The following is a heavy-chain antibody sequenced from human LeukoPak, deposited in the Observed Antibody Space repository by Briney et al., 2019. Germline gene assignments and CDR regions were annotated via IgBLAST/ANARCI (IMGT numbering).Heavy chain of an antibody. J-gene: IGHJ6*02. CDR2: LFTDGTT. CDR3: ARDRPYYDKGDMDV. Sequence: PGGSLRLSCAASGFSVSGHYMSWVRQAPGKGLQWVSILFTDGTTYYADSVRGRFAISRDSYRNTLYLHMTGLRADDTALYFCARDRPYYDKGDMDVWGQGTMVTVSS. D-gene: IGHD3-16*01. V-gene: IGHV3-53*01. CDR1: GFSVSGHY.